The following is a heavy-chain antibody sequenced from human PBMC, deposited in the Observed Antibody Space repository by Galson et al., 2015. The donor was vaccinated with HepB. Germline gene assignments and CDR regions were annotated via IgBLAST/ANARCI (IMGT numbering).Heavy chain of an antibody. V-gene: IGHV1-2*04. CDR1: GYTFTGYY. CDR2: INPNSGGT. CDR3: ARGPLYDYYYYGKDV. D-gene: IGHD3-16*01. J-gene: IGHJ6*02. Sequence: SVKVSCKASGYTFTGYYMHWVRQAPGQGLEWMGWINPNSGGTNYAQKFQGWVTMTRDTSISTAYMELSRLRSDDTAVYYCARGPLYDYYYYGKDVWGQGTTVTVSS.